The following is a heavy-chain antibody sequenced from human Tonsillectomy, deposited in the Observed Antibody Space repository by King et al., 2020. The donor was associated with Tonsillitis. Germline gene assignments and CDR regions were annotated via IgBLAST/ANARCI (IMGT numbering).Heavy chain of an antibody. Sequence: QLQESGPGLVKPSQTLSLTCTVSSGSISGGSYYWSWIRQHPGKGLEWIGYIYYSGNTYYKSSLKSRLTISLDTSKNQFSLKLSSVTAADTAVYYCVRYEGGVFDPWGQGTLVTVSS. J-gene: IGHJ5*02. CDR1: SGSISGGSYY. V-gene: IGHV4-31*03. CDR2: IYYSGNT. CDR3: VRYEGGVFDP. D-gene: IGHD2-8*02.